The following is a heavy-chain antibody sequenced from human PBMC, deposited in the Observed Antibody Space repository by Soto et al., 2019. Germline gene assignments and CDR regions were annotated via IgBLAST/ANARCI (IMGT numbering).Heavy chain of an antibody. D-gene: IGHD3-9*01. CDR1: GFTFSVHS. Sequence: PGGSLRLSCVASGFTFSVHSMNWVRRAPGKGLEWVSYISSTSSARYYADSVRGRFTISRDNVKYSLYLQMNSLTDEDTAVYYCARDSDIYYGMDVWGQGTTVTVSS. CDR3: ARDSDIYYGMDV. V-gene: IGHV3-48*02. J-gene: IGHJ6*02. CDR2: ISSTSSAR.